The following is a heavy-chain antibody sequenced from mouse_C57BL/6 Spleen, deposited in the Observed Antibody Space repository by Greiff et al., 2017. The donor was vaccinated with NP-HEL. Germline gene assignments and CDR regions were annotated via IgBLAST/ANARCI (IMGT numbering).Heavy chain of an antibody. V-gene: IGHV3-6*01. Sequence: EVQLQQSGPGLVKPSQSLSLTCSVTGYSITSGYYWNWIRQFPGNKLEWMGYISDDGSNNNNPSHKNRISITRDTAKTQFFLRLNSVTTEDTATYYCASSKTVFFDYWGQGTTLTVSS. CDR2: ISDDGSN. J-gene: IGHJ2*01. CDR3: ASSKTVFFDY. CDR1: GYSITSGYY. D-gene: IGHD4-1*01.